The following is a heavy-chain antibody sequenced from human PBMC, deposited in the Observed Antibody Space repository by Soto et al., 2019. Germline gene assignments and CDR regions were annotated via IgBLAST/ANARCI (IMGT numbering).Heavy chain of an antibody. CDR1: GGSISSSSYY. V-gene: IGHV4-39*01. D-gene: IGHD6-19*01. CDR3: ARQGHSGSGWYGSYYYMDV. CDR2: IYYSGST. J-gene: IGHJ6*03. Sequence: QLQLQESGPGLVKPSETLSLTCTVSGGSISSSSYYWGWIRQPPGKGLEWIGSIYYSGSTYYNPSLKSRVTISVDTSKNQFSLKLSSVTAADTAVYYCARQGHSGSGWYGSYYYMDVWGKGTTVTVSS.